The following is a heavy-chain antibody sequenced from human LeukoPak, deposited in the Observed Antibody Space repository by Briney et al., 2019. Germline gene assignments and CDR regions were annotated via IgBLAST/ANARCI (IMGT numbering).Heavy chain of an antibody. CDR2: IAQDGGEK. J-gene: IGHJ4*02. Sequence: GGSLRLSSAASGFTFSSSFMSWVRQTPGKGLEWVANIAQDGGEKNYVVSVEGRFTISRDNAKNSLYLEMNLLRAEDTAVYYCAREWNIQYSMGVDYWGQGTLVTVSS. CDR1: GFTFSSSF. CDR3: AREWNIQYSMGVDY. D-gene: IGHD3-3*01. V-gene: IGHV3-7*01.